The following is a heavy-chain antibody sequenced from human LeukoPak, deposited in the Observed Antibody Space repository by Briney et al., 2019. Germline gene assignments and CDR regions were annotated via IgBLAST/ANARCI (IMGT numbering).Heavy chain of an antibody. CDR3: ARANYYDSSGYYPY. V-gene: IGHV3-11*04. J-gene: IGHJ4*02. Sequence: PGGSLRLSCAASGFTFSDYYMSWIRQAPGKGLEWVSYISSSGSTIYYADSVKGRFTISRDNAKNSLYLQMNSLRAEDTAVYYRARANYYDSSGYYPYWGQGTLVTVSS. D-gene: IGHD3-22*01. CDR1: GFTFSDYY. CDR2: ISSSGSTI.